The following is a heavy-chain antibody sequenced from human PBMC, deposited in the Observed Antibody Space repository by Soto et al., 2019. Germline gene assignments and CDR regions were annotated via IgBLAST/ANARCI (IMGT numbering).Heavy chain of an antibody. D-gene: IGHD3-22*01. Sequence: SETLSLTCAVYGGSFSGYYWSWIRQPPGKGLEWIGEINHSGSTNYNPSLKSRVTISVDTSKNQFSLKLSSVTAADTAVYYCARGARGLFYYDSSGYYYRVGYYYGMDVWGQGTTVTVSS. CDR3: ARGARGLFYYDSSGYYYRVGYYYGMDV. J-gene: IGHJ6*02. CDR1: GGSFSGYY. V-gene: IGHV4-34*01. CDR2: INHSGST.